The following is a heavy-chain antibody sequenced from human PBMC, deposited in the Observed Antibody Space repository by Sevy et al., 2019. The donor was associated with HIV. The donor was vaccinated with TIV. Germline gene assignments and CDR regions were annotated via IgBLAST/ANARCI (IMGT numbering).Heavy chain of an antibody. Sequence: GGSLRLSCAPSGFTFSTYTMTWVRQPPGKGREWVSILAFGWGEINNGDSGKGRFTISRDNSKSSVYLQMNNLRPEDTAVYYCAREGCTKPHDYWGQGTLVTVSS. CDR3: AREGCTKPHDY. V-gene: IGHV3-23*01. J-gene: IGHJ4*02. CDR1: GFTFSTYT. CDR2: LAFGWGEI. D-gene: IGHD2-8*01.